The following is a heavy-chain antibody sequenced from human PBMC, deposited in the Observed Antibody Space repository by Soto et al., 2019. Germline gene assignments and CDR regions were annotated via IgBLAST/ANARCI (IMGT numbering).Heavy chain of an antibody. D-gene: IGHD3-3*01. CDR3: AKDSGQYYDFWSGYYVGSYFDY. V-gene: IGHV3-23*01. CDR1: GFTFSSYA. Sequence: GGSLRLSCAASGFTFSSYAMSWVRQAPGKGLEWVSAISGSGGSTYYADSVKGRFTISRDNSKNTLYLQMNSLRAEDTAVYYCAKDSGQYYDFWSGYYVGSYFDYWGQGTLVTVSS. J-gene: IGHJ4*02. CDR2: ISGSGGST.